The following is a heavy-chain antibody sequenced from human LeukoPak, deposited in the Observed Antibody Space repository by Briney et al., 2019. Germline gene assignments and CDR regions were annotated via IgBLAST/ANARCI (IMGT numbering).Heavy chain of an antibody. CDR2: IYYSGST. D-gene: IGHD4-17*01. CDR3: ARDWGVHGDYKVSPYYYYYGMDV. Sequence: PSETLSLTCTVSGGSISSSSYYWGWIRQPPGKGLEWIGSIYYSGSTYYNPSLKSRVTISVDTSKNQFSLKLNSVTAADTAVYYCARDWGVHGDYKVSPYYYYYGMDVWGQGTTVTVSS. J-gene: IGHJ6*02. V-gene: IGHV4-39*07. CDR1: GGSISSSSYY.